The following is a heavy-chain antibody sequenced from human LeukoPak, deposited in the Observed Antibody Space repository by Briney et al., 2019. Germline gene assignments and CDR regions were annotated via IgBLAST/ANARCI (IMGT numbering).Heavy chain of an antibody. CDR2: INSDGSST. Sequence: GGSLRLSCAASVFTVSSYWMHWVRQAPGKGLCWSSRINSDGSSTSYADSVKGRFTISRDNAKNTLYLQMNSLRAEDTAVYYCVQYYDILTGYWSWGQGTLVTVSS. J-gene: IGHJ4*02. D-gene: IGHD3-9*01. CDR1: VFTVSSYW. V-gene: IGHV3-74*01. CDR3: VQYYDILTGYWS.